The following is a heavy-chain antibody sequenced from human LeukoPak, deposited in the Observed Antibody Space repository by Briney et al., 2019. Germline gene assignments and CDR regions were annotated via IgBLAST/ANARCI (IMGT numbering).Heavy chain of an antibody. CDR1: GFTFSSYW. J-gene: IGHJ4*02. D-gene: IGHD3-22*01. Sequence: GGSLRLSCAASGFTFSSYWMSWVRQAPGKGLEWVANIKQDGSEKYYVDSVKGRFTISRDNAKNSLYLQMNSLRAEDTAVYYCASAETYYYDSSSYYYDYWGQGTLVTVSS. CDR2: IKQDGSEK. CDR3: ASAETYYYDSSSYYYDY. V-gene: IGHV3-7*01.